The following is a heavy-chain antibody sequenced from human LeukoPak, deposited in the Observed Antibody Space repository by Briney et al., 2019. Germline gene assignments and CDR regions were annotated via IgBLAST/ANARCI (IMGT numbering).Heavy chain of an antibody. D-gene: IGHD3-10*01. J-gene: IGHJ4*02. V-gene: IGHV3-48*03. CDR3: ARGKNYGYDY. CDR1: GFIFSTYE. CDR2: ISSSVTTI. Sequence: GGSLRLSCAASGFIFSTYEMNWLRQAPGKGLEWISYISSSVTTIYYADSVKGRFTISRDNAKNSLYLQMNSLSAEDTAVYYCARGKNYGYDYWGQGALVTVSS.